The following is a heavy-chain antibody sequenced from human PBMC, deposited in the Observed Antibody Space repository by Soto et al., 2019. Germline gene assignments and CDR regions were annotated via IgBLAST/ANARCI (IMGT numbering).Heavy chain of an antibody. V-gene: IGHV4-39*01. J-gene: IGHJ3*02. D-gene: IGHD3-22*01. CDR1: GHSIDKNNYY. CDR3: ATSYDSTGRDAFDI. CDR2: ISYSGST. Sequence: PSDILSLTCSFHGHSIDKNNYYWTYIRQPPGKGLEWIGSISYSGSTNYNPSLKSRVTISVDTPKNQFSLKLTSVTAAYTALYYCATSYDSTGRDAFDIWGQGTMVT.